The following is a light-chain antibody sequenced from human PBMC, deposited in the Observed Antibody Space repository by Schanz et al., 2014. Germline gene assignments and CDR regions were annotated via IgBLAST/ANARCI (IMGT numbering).Light chain of an antibody. J-gene: IGKJ3*01. CDR3: QQRSDWPPIFT. CDR1: QSVTSTY. Sequence: ETVLTQSPGTLSLSPGERATLSCRASQSVTSTYLAWYQQKPGQAPRLLISGASTRATGIPARFSGSGSGTDFTLTISGLEPEDSAVYYCQQRSDWPPIFTFGPGTTVHLK. CDR2: GAS. V-gene: IGKV3D-20*02.